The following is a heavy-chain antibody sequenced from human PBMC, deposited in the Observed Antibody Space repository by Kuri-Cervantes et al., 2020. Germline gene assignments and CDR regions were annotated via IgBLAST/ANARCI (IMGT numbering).Heavy chain of an antibody. J-gene: IGHJ3*02. V-gene: IGHV5-51*01. D-gene: IGHD2-21*01. CDR3: ARLGFSGEDDAFDI. CDR2: IYPGDSDT. Sequence: GGSLRLSCKGSGYSFTSYWIGWVRQMPGKGLEWMGIIYPGDSDTRYSPSFQGQVTISADKSISTAYLQWSSLKASDTAIYYCARLGFSGEDDAFDIWGQGTMVTVSS. CDR1: GYSFTSYW.